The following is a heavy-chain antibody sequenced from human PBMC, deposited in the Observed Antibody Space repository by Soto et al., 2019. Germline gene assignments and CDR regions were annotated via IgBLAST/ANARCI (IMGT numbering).Heavy chain of an antibody. CDR2: ISSSGGDT. CDR3: AKRYYYDNSGLWDY. V-gene: IGHV3-23*01. D-gene: IGHD3-22*01. J-gene: IGHJ4*02. CDR1: GFTFSSYA. Sequence: ESGGGLVQPGGSLRLSCAASGFTFSSYAMSWVRQAPGKGLEWVSAISSSGGDTYYTDSVKGRFTISRDNSKNTLYLQMHSLSAEDTAVYYCAKRYYYDNSGLWDYWGQGTLVTVSS.